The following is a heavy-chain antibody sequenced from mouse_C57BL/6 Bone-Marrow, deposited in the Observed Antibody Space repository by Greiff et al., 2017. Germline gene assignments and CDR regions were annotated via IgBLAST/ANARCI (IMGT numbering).Heavy chain of an antibody. Sequence: EVKLVESGGGLVKPGGSLKLSCAASGFTFSSYAMSWVRQTPEKRLEWVATISDGGSYTYYPDNVKGRFTISRDNAKNNLYLQMSHLKPEDTAMYYCARYDYDGYYFDYWGQGTTLTVSS. CDR2: ISDGGSYT. J-gene: IGHJ2*01. CDR3: ARYDYDGYYFDY. V-gene: IGHV5-4*03. D-gene: IGHD2-4*01. CDR1: GFTFSSYA.